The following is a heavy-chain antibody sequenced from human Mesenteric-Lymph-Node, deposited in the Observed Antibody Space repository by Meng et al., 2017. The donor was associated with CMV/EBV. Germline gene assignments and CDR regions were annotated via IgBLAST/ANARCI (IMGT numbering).Heavy chain of an antibody. D-gene: IGHD5-12*01. V-gene: IGHV4-38-2*02. CDR2: IYHSGST. J-gene: IGHJ4*02. Sequence: SETLSLTCTVSGYSISSGYYWGWIRQPPGKGLEWIGSIYHSGSTYYDPSLKSRVTISVDTSKNQFSLKLSSVTAADTAVYYCASHIVATTYFDYWGQGTLVTVSS. CDR3: ASHIVATTYFDY. CDR1: GYSISSGYY.